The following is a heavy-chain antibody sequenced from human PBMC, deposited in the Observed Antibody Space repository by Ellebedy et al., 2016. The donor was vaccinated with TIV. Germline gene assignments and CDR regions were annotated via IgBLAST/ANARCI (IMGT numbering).Heavy chain of an antibody. V-gene: IGHV4-59*01. J-gene: IGHJ4*02. D-gene: IGHD6-19*01. CDR2: IYYSGST. CDR3: AREYGSGWYGVDY. CDR1: GGFISGSY. Sequence: MPSETLSLTCTVSGGFISGSYGSWIRQPAGKGLEWIGYIYYSGSTNYNPSLRSRVTLSVDTSKNQFSLKLSSVTAADTAVYYCAREYGSGWYGVDYWGQGTLVTVSS.